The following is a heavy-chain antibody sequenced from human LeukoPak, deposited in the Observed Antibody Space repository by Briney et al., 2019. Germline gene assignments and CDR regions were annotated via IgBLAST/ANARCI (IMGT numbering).Heavy chain of an antibody. J-gene: IGHJ4*02. Sequence: GGSLRLSCAASGFTFSSYGMHWVRQAPGKGLEWVAIISNDGSRKYYAHSVEGRFTISRDNSKNTLYLQMDSLRAEDTAVYYCARDRAWNYFDYWGQGTLVTVSS. CDR1: GFTFSSYG. V-gene: IGHV3-30*03. CDR2: ISNDGSRK. CDR3: ARDRAWNYFDY. D-gene: IGHD3-3*01.